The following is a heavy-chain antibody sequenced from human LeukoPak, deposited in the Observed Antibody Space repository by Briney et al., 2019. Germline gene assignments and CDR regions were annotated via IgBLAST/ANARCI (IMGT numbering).Heavy chain of an antibody. J-gene: IGHJ5*02. CDR2: TYYSGSS. V-gene: IGHV4-61*08. CDR1: ENSVSGGFY. CDR3: ARNIVGATIGWFDP. D-gene: IGHD1-26*01. Sequence: KTSETLSLTCNVAENSVSGGFYWAWIRQPPGKGLEWIGYTYYSGSSNYNPSLKSRVTISVDTSKNQFSLKLSSVTAADTAVYYCARNIVGATIGWFDPWGQGTLVTVSS.